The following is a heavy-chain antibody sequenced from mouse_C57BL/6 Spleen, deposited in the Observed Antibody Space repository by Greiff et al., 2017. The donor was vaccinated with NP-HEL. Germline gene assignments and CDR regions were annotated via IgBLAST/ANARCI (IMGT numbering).Heavy chain of an antibody. V-gene: IGHV1-4*01. J-gene: IGHJ4*01. CDR2: INPSSGYT. Sequence: VQLVESGAELVRPGSSVKMSCKASGYTFTSYTMHWVKQRPGQGLEWIGYINPSSGYTKYNQKFKDKATLTADKSSSTAYMQLSSLTSEDSAVYYCARWGAMDYWGQGTSVTVSS. CDR3: ARWGAMDY. CDR1: GYTFTSYT.